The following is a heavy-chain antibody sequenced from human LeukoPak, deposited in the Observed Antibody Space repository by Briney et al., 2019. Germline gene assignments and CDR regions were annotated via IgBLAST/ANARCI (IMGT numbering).Heavy chain of an antibody. CDR3: ARGISPGDAGRESDY. J-gene: IGHJ4*02. CDR2: INPSGGST. D-gene: IGHD1-26*01. CDR1: GYTFTSYY. V-gene: IGHV1-46*01. Sequence: ASVKVSCKASGYTFTSYYIHWVRQAPGQGLEWMGLINPSGGSTNYAQKFQGRVTMTRDTSTSTVYMELSSLRSEDTAVYYCARGISPGDAGRESDYWGQGTLVTVSS.